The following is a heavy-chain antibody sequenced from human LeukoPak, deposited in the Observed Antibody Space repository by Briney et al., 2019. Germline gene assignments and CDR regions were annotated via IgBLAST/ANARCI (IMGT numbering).Heavy chain of an antibody. CDR3: ARPPLDTAMVRGSYFDY. CDR1: GGTFSSYA. CDR2: IIPILGIA. V-gene: IGHV1-69*04. Sequence: SVKAPCKASGGTFSSYAISWVRQAPGQGLEWMGRIIPILGIANYAQKFQGRVTITADKSTSTAYMELSSLRSEDTAVYYCARPPLDTAMVRGSYFDYWGQGTLVTVSS. J-gene: IGHJ4*02. D-gene: IGHD5-18*01.